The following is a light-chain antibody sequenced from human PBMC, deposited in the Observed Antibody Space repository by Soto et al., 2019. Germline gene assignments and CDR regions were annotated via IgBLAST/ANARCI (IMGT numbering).Light chain of an antibody. CDR3: SSFAPSYRVI. CDR2: DVF. V-gene: IGLV2-11*01. J-gene: IGLJ2*01. Sequence: QSALTQPRSVSGSPGHSVTISCFGTSSDIGSYNAVSWYQQDPGKAPKLIIFDVFERPSGVPDRFSGSKSGNSASLTISGLQAEDEADYYCSSFAPSYRVIFGGGPKLTVL. CDR1: SSDIGSYNA.